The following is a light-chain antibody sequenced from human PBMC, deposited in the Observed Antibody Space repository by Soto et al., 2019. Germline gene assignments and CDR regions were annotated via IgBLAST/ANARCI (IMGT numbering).Light chain of an antibody. CDR3: RQSYSTPPGYT. Sequence: DLQITPCPSSLSACVGYRVNITFRSSQSISSYLNWYQQKPGKAPKLLIYAVSSLQSGVPSRFSGSGPGTDLTLTISSVQPGDFATYYCRQSYSTPPGYTFGQGTKVDIK. J-gene: IGKJ2*01. CDR2: AVS. CDR1: QSISSY. V-gene: IGKV1-39*01.